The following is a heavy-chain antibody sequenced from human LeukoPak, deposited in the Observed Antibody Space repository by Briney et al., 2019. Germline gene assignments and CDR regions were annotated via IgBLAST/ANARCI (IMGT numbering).Heavy chain of an antibody. Sequence: GGSLRLSCAASGFTFSSYSMNWVRQAPGKGLEWVSSISGSSSYIYYADSVKGRFTISRDNSKNTLYLQMNSLRAEDTAVYYCATRGDILTGYPYYFDYWGQGTLVTVSS. V-gene: IGHV3-21*04. CDR3: ATRGDILTGYPYYFDY. D-gene: IGHD3-9*01. CDR2: ISGSSSYI. CDR1: GFTFSSYS. J-gene: IGHJ4*02.